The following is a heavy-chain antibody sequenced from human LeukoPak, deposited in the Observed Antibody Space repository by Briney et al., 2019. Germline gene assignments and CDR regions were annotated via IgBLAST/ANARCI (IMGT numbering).Heavy chain of an antibody. CDR3: ARDRDFPRDQFDY. D-gene: IGHD2-21*02. CDR2: ISATGDGT. J-gene: IGHJ4*02. CDR1: GFTFSNYA. V-gene: IGHV3-23*01. Sequence: GGSLRLSCAASGFTFSNYALSWVRQAPGKGLEWVSAISATGDGTWYPDSVKGRFTVSRDNSKNTMYLQMNSLGVEDTALYYCARDRDFPRDQFDYWGQGTLVTVSS.